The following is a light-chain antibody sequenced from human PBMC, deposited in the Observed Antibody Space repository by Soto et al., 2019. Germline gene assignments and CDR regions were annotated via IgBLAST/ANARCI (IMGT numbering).Light chain of an antibody. CDR1: QSVSSGY. J-gene: IGKJ5*01. V-gene: IGKV3-20*01. CDR2: ETS. Sequence: EIVLTQSPGTLSLSPGERATLSCRASQSVSSGYLAWYQQKRGQTPRLLIYETSTSAAGIPDRFSGSGSGKDFTLTISRLEHEDFAVYYCQQYGTSPITFGQGTRLDIK. CDR3: QQYGTSPIT.